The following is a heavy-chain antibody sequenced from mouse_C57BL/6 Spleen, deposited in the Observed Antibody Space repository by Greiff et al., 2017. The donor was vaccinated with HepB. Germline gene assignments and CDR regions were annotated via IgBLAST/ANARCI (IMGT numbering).Heavy chain of an antibody. V-gene: IGHV1-18*01. Sequence: VQLQQSGPELVKPGASVKIPCKASGYTFTDYNLDWVKQSHGKSLEWIGDINPNNGGTIYNQKFKGKATLTVDKSSSTAYMELRSLTSEDTAVYYCAREGVVAHYFDYWGQGTTLTVSS. CDR3: AREGVVAHYFDY. CDR2: INPNNGGT. CDR1: GYTFTDYN. J-gene: IGHJ2*01. D-gene: IGHD1-1*01.